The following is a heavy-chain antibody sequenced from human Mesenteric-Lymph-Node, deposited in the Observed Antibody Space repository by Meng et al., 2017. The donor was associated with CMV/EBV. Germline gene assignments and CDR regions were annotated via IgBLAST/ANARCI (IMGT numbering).Heavy chain of an antibody. CDR2: IKRKTDGGTT. V-gene: IGHV3-15*01. J-gene: IGHJ4*02. D-gene: IGHD2-21*01. Sequence: GGSLRLSCAASGFTFSNAWMSWVRQAPGKGLEWVGRIKRKTDGGTTDYAAPVKGRFTISRDDSKNTLYLQMNSLKTEDTAVYYCTTAPIVVPGGKNYWGQGTLVTVSS. CDR3: TTAPIVVPGGKNY. CDR1: GFTFSNAW.